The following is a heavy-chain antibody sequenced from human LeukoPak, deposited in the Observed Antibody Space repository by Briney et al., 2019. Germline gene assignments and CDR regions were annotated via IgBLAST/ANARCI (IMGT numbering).Heavy chain of an antibody. Sequence: GGPLSLSLAASGLIFSSYGWHWVRRAPGKGLGGVAVLSYEGSNRYYAASVKRRFTISRDNSKNTLYLQMNSLRAEDTAVYYCANAQQLESWGQGTLVTVSS. CDR1: GLIFSSYG. CDR2: LSYEGSNR. D-gene: IGHD6-13*01. J-gene: IGHJ5*02. V-gene: IGHV3-30*18. CDR3: ANAQQLES.